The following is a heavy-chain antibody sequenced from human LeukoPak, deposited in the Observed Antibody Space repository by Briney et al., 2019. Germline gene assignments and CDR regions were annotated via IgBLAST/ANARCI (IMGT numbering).Heavy chain of an antibody. J-gene: IGHJ3*02. CDR2: IYYSGST. CDR3: AREGSGYYDSSGPDAFDI. Sequence: SETLSLTCTVSGGSISSSSYYWGWIRQPPGKGLEWIGSIYYSGSTYYNPSLKSRVTISVDTSKNQFSLKLSSVTAADTAVYYCAREGSGYYDSSGPDAFDIWGQGTMVTVSS. D-gene: IGHD3-22*01. V-gene: IGHV4-39*07. CDR1: GGSISSSSYY.